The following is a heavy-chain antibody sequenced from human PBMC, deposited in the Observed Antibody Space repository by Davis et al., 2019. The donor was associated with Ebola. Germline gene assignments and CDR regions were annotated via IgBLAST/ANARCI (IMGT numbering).Heavy chain of an antibody. J-gene: IGHJ4*02. CDR3: AEGGTNNFLGAN. Sequence: PGGSLRLFCAASGFIFDNYGMDWVRQTPGKGLEWVSSISTSSTYIYYGDSVRGRFSISRDDSKNTLYLQMDSLRAEDTAVFYCAEGGTNNFLGANWGQGTLVTVSS. CDR2: ISTSSTYI. CDR1: GFIFDNYG. D-gene: IGHD2-8*01. V-gene: IGHV3-21*04.